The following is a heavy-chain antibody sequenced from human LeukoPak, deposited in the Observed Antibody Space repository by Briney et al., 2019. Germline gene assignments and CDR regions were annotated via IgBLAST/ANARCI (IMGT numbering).Heavy chain of an antibody. J-gene: IGHJ4*02. D-gene: IGHD4-17*01. Sequence: PGGSLRLSCAASGFTFSSYDMNWVRQAPGKGLECLSYISSSGSNTYYAGSVKGRFTISRDNAKNSLYLQMSSLRADEAAVYYCARGYSVTTELRNDYWGQGTLVTVSS. V-gene: IGHV3-48*03. CDR3: ARGYSVTTELRNDY. CDR2: ISSSGSNT. CDR1: GFTFSSYD.